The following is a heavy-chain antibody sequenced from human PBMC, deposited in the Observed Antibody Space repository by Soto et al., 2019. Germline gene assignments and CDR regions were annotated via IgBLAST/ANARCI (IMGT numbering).Heavy chain of an antibody. J-gene: IGHJ4*02. D-gene: IGHD1-7*01. CDR3: AHRLTLNSDRNYGRFDY. Sequence: QITLKESGPALVKPTQTLTLTCTFSGFSLTTYGVGVGWIRQPPGKALEWLALIYWDDDKRYCPSLMSRLTITKDTSRNQVVLTMTNMDPVDTATYFCAHRLTLNSDRNYGRFDYWGQGALVTVSS. CDR2: IYWDDDK. CDR1: GFSLTTYGVG. V-gene: IGHV2-5*02.